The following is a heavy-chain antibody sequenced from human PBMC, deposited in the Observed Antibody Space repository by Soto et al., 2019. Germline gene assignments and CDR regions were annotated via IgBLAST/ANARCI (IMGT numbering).Heavy chain of an antibody. D-gene: IGHD3-22*01. J-gene: IGHJ4*02. V-gene: IGHV4-61*01. CDR1: GGSVRSGSYY. CDR3: ARDSSGRHDY. CDR2: IYQSGTT. Sequence: SEALSLTCSVSGGSVRSGSYYWTWIRQPPGKGLEWIGYIYQSGTTNYNASLKSRVTISIDTSKNQFFLKLNSVTAADTAVYYCARDSSGRHDYWGQGTLVTVSS.